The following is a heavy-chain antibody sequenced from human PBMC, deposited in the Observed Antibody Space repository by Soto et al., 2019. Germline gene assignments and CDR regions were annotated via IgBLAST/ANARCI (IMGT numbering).Heavy chain of an antibody. CDR3: AKFGDYYYSLFDY. Sequence: GGSMRLSCAASGFIFRNYAMSWVRQAPGKGLEWVSVITLSGGSVYYADSVKGRFTVSRDNSQNTLYLQMNSLRAEDTAVYYCAKFGDYYYSLFDYWGQGTLVTVSS. V-gene: IGHV3-23*01. D-gene: IGHD3-22*01. J-gene: IGHJ4*02. CDR2: ITLSGGSV. CDR1: GFIFRNYA.